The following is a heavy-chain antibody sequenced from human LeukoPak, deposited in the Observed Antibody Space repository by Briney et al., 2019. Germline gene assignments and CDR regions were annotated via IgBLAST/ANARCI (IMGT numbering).Heavy chain of an antibody. CDR2: IYTSGST. D-gene: IGHD2-2*02. CDR1: GGSISSYY. J-gene: IGHJ3*02. Sequence: SETLSLTCTVSGGSISSYYWSWIRQPAGKGLEWMGRIYTSGSTNYNPSLKSRVTMSVDTSKNQFSLKLSSVTAADTAVYYCARDMGYCSSTSCYKTAFDIWGQGTMVTVSS. V-gene: IGHV4-4*07. CDR3: ARDMGYCSSTSCYKTAFDI.